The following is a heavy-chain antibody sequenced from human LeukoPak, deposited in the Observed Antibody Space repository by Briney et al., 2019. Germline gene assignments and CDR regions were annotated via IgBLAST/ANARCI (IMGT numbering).Heavy chain of an antibody. D-gene: IGHD4-17*01. CDR2: ISSSSSYI. J-gene: IGHJ4*02. CDR3: ARDLRRTTVTYDY. V-gene: IGHV3-21*01. CDR1: GFTFSSYS. Sequence: GGSLRLSCAASGFTFSSYSMNWVRQAPGKGLEWVSSISSSSSYIYYADSVKGRFTISRDSAKNSLYLQMNSLRAEDTAVYYCARDLRRTTVTYDYWGQGTLVTVSS.